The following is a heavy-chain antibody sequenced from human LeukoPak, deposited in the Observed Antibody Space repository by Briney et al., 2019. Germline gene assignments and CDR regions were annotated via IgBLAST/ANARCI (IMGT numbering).Heavy chain of an antibody. V-gene: IGHV3-23*01. CDR1: GFTFSVYA. J-gene: IGHJ5*02. Sequence: GGSLRLFCTASGFTFSVYAMIWVRQAPEKGLEWVSGISGSGGSTYYADSVKGRFTISRDNSKNTLYLQMNSLRAEDTAVYYCAKVWSADFWSGYFTWFDPWGQGTLVTVSS. CDR2: ISGSGGST. CDR3: AKVWSADFWSGYFTWFDP. D-gene: IGHD3-3*01.